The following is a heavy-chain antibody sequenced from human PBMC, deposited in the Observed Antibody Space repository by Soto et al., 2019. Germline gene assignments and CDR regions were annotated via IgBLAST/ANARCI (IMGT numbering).Heavy chain of an antibody. CDR1: GYSFTSYW. Sequence: EVQLVQSGAEVKSPGESLKISCRVSGYSFTSYWTGWVRQMPGKGLEWMGIIFPGDSDTRYSPSFQGQVTISADKSISTAYLQWSSLKASDTAMYYCARGNYGSGSYYKGWFDPWGQGTLVTVSS. J-gene: IGHJ5*02. D-gene: IGHD3-10*01. CDR3: ARGNYGSGSYYKGWFDP. CDR2: IFPGDSDT. V-gene: IGHV5-51*03.